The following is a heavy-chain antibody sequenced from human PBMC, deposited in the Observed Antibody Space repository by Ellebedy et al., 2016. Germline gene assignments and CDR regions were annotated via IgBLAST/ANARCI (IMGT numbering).Heavy chain of an antibody. D-gene: IGHD6-19*01. Sequence: SLKISXAASGFTFDDYAMHWVRQAPGKGLEWVSGISWNSGSIGYADSVKGRFTISRDNAKNSLYLQMNSLRAEDTALYYCAKGYSSGWPYYFDYWGQGTLVTVSS. CDR2: ISWNSGSI. J-gene: IGHJ4*02. V-gene: IGHV3-9*01. CDR3: AKGYSSGWPYYFDY. CDR1: GFTFDDYA.